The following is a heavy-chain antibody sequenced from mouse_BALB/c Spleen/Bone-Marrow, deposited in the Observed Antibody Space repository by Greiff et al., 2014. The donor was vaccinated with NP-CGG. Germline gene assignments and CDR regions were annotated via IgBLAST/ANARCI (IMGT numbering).Heavy chain of an antibody. J-gene: IGHJ2*01. CDR3: TRGGSY. Sequence: ESGPGLVKPSQSLSLTCSVTGYSITSDYAWNWIRQFPGNKLEWMGYINYTGTTGYNPSLKSRLSITRDTSKNQFFLQLNSVTTEDTATYYCTRGGSYWGQGTTLTVSS. V-gene: IGHV3-2*02. D-gene: IGHD6-1*01. CDR2: INYTGTT. CDR1: GYSITSDYA.